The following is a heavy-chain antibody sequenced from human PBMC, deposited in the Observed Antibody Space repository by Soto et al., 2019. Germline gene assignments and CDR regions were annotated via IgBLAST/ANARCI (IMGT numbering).Heavy chain of an antibody. J-gene: IGHJ5*02. D-gene: IGHD1-1*01. Sequence: QVQLQESGPGLVEPSQTLSLTCTVSGGSISSVDSYWTWIRQHPGKGLEYIGYILYTGNTFYNPSLRSRVTISLDKSKNQFPLKLTSVTAADTAVYYCARDGATPPRHNWFDPWGQGTLVTVSS. CDR3: ARDGATPPRHNWFDP. V-gene: IGHV4-31*03. CDR1: GGSISSVDSY. CDR2: ILYTGNT.